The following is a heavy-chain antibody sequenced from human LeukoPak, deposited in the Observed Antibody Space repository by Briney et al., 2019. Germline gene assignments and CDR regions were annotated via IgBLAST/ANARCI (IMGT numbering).Heavy chain of an antibody. J-gene: IGHJ5*02. V-gene: IGHV4-34*01. CDR1: GGSFSGYY. Sequence: SETLSLTCAVYGGSFSGYYWSWLRQPPGKGLEWIGEINHSGSTNYNPSPKSRVTISADTSRNQLSLKLSSVTAADTAVYYCARGGYTTTWRKNWFDPWGQGILVTVSS. CDR3: ARGGYTTTWRKNWFDP. CDR2: INHSGST. D-gene: IGHD6-13*01.